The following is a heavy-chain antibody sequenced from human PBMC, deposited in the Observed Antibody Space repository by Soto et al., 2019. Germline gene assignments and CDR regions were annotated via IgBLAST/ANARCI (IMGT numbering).Heavy chain of an antibody. CDR3: ARVNQDDYGDYVLSY. CDR2: IYHSGST. D-gene: IGHD4-17*01. CDR1: GGSISSSNW. V-gene: IGHV4-4*02. Sequence: PSETLSLTCAVSGGSISSSNWWSWVRQPPGKGLEWIGEIYHSGSTNYNPSLKSRVTISVDKSKNQFSLKLSSVTAADTAVYYCARVNQDDYGDYVLSYGGQGTLVTVS. J-gene: IGHJ4*02.